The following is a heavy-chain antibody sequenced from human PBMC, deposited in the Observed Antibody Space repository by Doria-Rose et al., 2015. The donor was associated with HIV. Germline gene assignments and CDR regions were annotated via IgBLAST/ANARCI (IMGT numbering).Heavy chain of an antibody. J-gene: IGHJ3*02. Sequence: QVQLVQSGAEVQKPGASVKVSCKASGYTFTDYYIQWVRQAPGHGLEWMGWINPNSGGTNYARKFQGRVTMTRDTSISTAYMELSSLRSDDTAVYHCARSDFHHAFDIWGQGTVVTVSS. V-gene: IGHV1-2*02. CDR1: GYTFTDYY. CDR3: ARSDFHHAFDI. CDR2: INPNSGGT.